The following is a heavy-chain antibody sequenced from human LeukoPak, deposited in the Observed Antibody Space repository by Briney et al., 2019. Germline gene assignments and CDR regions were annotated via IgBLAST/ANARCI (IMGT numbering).Heavy chain of an antibody. J-gene: IGHJ5*02. CDR1: GGSISSYY. Sequence: SETLSLTCTVPGGSISSYYWSWIRQSPGKGLECIGYIHYTGSTNYNPSLKSRVTISVETSKNQFSLKLKSVTAAATAVYYCARGGYYGSGNDFRFDPWGQGTLVTVSS. V-gene: IGHV4-59*01. CDR2: IHYTGST. D-gene: IGHD3-10*01. CDR3: ARGGYYGSGNDFRFDP.